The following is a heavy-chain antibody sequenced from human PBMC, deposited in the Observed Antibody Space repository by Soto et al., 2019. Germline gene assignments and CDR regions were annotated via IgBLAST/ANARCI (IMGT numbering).Heavy chain of an antibody. CDR1: GGTFSGYA. CDR3: ARDGFGGNYLDS. J-gene: IGHJ4*02. Sequence: QVQLVQSGAEVKKPGSSVKVSYKPSGGTFSGYALNWVRQASGQGLEWMGGIIPLLGTTNYAQNFQGRVTITADISTTTAYMELRRLRYEDTAVYYCARDGFGGNYLDSWGQGTLVTVST. V-gene: IGHV1-69*06. D-gene: IGHD1-26*01. CDR2: IIPLLGTT.